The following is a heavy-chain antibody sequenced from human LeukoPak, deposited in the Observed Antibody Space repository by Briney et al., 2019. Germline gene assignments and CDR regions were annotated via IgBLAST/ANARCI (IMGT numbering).Heavy chain of an antibody. D-gene: IGHD3-22*01. CDR1: GFTFSNAW. CDR3: TTDDVSNYYVFVVGDY. Sequence: GGSLRLSCAASGFTFSNAWRSWVRQAPGKGLEWVGRIKSKTDGGTKDYAAPVKGRCAISRDNSTNTLYLQMNSLKPEDTAVYYCTTDDVSNYYVFVVGDYWGQGTLVTVSS. J-gene: IGHJ4*02. V-gene: IGHV3-15*01. CDR2: IKSKTDGGTK.